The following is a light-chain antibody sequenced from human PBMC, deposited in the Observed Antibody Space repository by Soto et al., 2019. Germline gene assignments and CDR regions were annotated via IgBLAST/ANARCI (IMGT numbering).Light chain of an antibody. Sequence: QSVLTRPPAVSGAPGQRVTISCTGSSSNIGAGYDVHWYQQLPGTAPKLLIFGNGNRPSGVPDRFSGSKSDTSASLAITGLQAEDEADYYCQTYDSSPSGLVVFGTGTKATVL. V-gene: IGLV1-40*01. J-gene: IGLJ1*01. CDR1: SSNIGAGYD. CDR3: QTYDSSPSGLVV. CDR2: GNG.